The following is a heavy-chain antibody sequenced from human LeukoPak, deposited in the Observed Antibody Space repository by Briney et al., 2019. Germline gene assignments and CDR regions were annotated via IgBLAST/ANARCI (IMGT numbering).Heavy chain of an antibody. CDR3: ARARQGSSLDY. CDR2: ISYDGSNK. V-gene: IGHV3-30*04. J-gene: IGHJ4*02. D-gene: IGHD6-6*01. Sequence: GGSLRLSCAASGFTFSSYAMHWVRQAPGKGLEWVAVISYDGSNKYYADSVKGRFTISRDNSKNTLYLQMNSLRAGDTAVYYCARARQGSSLDYWGQGTLVTVSS. CDR1: GFTFSSYA.